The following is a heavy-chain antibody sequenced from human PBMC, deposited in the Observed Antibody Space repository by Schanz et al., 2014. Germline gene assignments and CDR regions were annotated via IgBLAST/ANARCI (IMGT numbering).Heavy chain of an antibody. V-gene: IGHV3-23*01. J-gene: IGHJ4*02. CDR1: GFIFSSYG. D-gene: IGHD4-17*01. CDR2: LSGSGGST. CDR3: ARPRFDYGEVDY. Sequence: VQLLESGGGLVRPGGSLRLSCAASGFIFSSYGLHWVRQAPGKGLEWVSALSGSGGSTYYADSVRGRFTISRDRFQNTLYLRMSSLRAEDTAVYYCARPRFDYGEVDYWGQGTLVTVSS.